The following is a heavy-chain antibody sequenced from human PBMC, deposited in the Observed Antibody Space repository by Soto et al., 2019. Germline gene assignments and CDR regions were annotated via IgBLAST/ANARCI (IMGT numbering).Heavy chain of an antibody. CDR3: ARDFGTTYYYYYMDV. CDR1: GFTFSSYW. Sequence: GSLRLSCAASGFTFSSYWMHWVRQAPGKGLVWVSRINSDGSSTSYADSVKGRFTISRDNAKNTLYLQMNSLRAEDTAVYYCARDFGTTYYYYYMDVWGKGTTVTVSS. V-gene: IGHV3-74*01. CDR2: INSDGSST. D-gene: IGHD1-7*01. J-gene: IGHJ6*03.